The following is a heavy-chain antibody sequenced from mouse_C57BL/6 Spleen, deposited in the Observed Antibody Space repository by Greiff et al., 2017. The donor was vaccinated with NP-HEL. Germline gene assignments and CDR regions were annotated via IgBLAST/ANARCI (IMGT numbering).Heavy chain of an antibody. CDR3: TTGPFAY. J-gene: IGHJ3*01. V-gene: IGHV1-82*01. CDR2: IYPGDGDT. Sequence: QVQLQQSGPELVKPGASVKISCKASGFEFSSSWMNWVKQRPGKGLEWIGWIYPGDGDTKYNGKFQGKATLTADQSSTTAYMQLSSLTSEDSAVYFCTTGPFAYWGQGTLVTVSA. D-gene: IGHD4-1*01. CDR1: GFEFSSSW.